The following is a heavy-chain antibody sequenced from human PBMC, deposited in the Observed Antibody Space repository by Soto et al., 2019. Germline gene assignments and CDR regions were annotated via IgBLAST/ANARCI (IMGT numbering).Heavy chain of an antibody. Sequence: GGSLRLSCAASGFTFSNYAMSWVRQAPGKGLEWVSAISGGGGSTYYADSVKGRFTISRDNSKNTLYLQVNSLRAEDTAVYYCAKARFTVTFFFDYWGQGTLVTVSS. CDR3: AKARFTVTFFFDY. CDR1: GFTFSNYA. V-gene: IGHV3-23*01. CDR2: ISGGGGST. D-gene: IGHD4-17*01. J-gene: IGHJ4*02.